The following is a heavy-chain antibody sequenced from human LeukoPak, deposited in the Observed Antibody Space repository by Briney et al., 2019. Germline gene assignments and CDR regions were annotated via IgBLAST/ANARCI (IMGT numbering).Heavy chain of an antibody. CDR3: ARGPYCYEPDY. J-gene: IGHJ4*02. CDR2: FYYSGNT. Sequence: PSETLSLTCTVSGGSINSYYWSWIRQPPGKGLEWIGYFYYSGNTNYNPSLRSRVTISVDTSKNQFSLKLSSVTAADTAVYYCARGPYCYEPDYWGQGTLVTVSS. V-gene: IGHV4-59*01. CDR1: GGSINSYY. D-gene: IGHD3-22*01.